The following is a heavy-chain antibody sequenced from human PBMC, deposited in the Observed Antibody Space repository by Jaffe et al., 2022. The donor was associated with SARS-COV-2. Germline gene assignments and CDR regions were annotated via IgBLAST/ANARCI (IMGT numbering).Heavy chain of an antibody. CDR1: GFTFSSYA. Sequence: QVQLVESGGGVVQPGRSLRLSCAASGFTFSSYAMHWVRQAPGKGLEWVAVISYDGSNKYYADSVKGRFTISRDNSKNTLYLQMNSLRAEDTAVYYCARDANIVVVPAATYWFDPWGQGTLVTVSS. V-gene: IGHV3-30-3*01. CDR2: ISYDGSNK. J-gene: IGHJ5*02. D-gene: IGHD2-2*01. CDR3: ARDANIVVVPAATYWFDP.